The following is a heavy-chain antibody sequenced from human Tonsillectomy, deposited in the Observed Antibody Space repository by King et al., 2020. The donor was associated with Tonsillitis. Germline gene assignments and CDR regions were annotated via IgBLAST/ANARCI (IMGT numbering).Heavy chain of an antibody. CDR2: ISYDGYNK. Sequence: VQLVESGGGVVQPGRSLRLSCAASAFTFSSYAMHWVRQAPGKGLEWVAVISYDGYNKYYADSVKGRFTISRDNSKNTLYLQMNSLRAEDTAVYYCARDQVPAANYYYSGLVVWGQGTTVSVSS. CDR1: AFTFSSYA. J-gene: IGHJ6*02. D-gene: IGHD2-2*01. CDR3: ARDQVPAANYYYSGLVV. V-gene: IGHV3-30-3*01.